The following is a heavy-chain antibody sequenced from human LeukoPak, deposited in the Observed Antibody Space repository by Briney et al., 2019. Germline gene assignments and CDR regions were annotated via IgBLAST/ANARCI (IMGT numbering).Heavy chain of an antibody. Sequence: GGSLRLSCAVSGLPFSHYDMNWVRQAPGKGLEWVSSISSGGYTIKYHDSARGRFIISRDNANNSLYLQMNSLRGDDTASYYCATDSSGFSYWGQGILVAVSS. CDR1: GLPFSHYD. CDR2: ISSGGYTI. D-gene: IGHD3-22*01. J-gene: IGHJ4*02. V-gene: IGHV3-48*03. CDR3: ATDSSGFSY.